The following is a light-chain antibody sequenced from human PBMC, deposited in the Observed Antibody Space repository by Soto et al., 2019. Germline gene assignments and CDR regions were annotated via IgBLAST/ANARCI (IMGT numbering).Light chain of an antibody. J-gene: IGLJ1*01. CDR3: SSFAGTNSFV. CDR1: TRDMVAYNY. V-gene: IGLV2-8*01. Sequence: QSALTQPPSASGSPGQSVAISCTGTTRDMVAYNYFSCYHKRHGKAPKLIIYEVTRRPSGVPHRIFGSKSDTTASLTVSGLQADDEGHYYCSSFAGTNSFVFGTGTKLTVL. CDR2: EVT.